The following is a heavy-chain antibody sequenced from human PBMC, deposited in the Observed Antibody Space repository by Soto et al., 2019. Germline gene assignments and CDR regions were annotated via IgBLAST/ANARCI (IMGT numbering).Heavy chain of an antibody. D-gene: IGHD3-9*01. J-gene: IGHJ4*02. V-gene: IGHV3-23*01. CDR2: ISAGGGTK. CDR3: AKVRRDFAWLSELDYFDY. CDR1: GFAFDING. Sequence: EVQLLDSGGGLVQPGGSLRLSCAASGFAFDINGMTWVRQVPGKGLEWVSAISAGGGTKYYADPVKGRFTISRDNSKNMLYLQINSLRAEDTAVYYCAKVRRDFAWLSELDYFDYWGQGPPVTVSS.